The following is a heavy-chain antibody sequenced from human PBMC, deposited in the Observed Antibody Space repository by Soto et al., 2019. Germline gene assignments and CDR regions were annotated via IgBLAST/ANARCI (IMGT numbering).Heavy chain of an antibody. V-gene: IGHV4-31*03. D-gene: IGHD3-22*01. Sequence: SETLSLTCTVSGGSISSGSYYWSWIRQHPGKGLEWIGYIYSTESTNYNPSLKSRLSITVDMSASQFSLKLSSVTVADTAVYYCARSDSSGKTRYYFDHWGQGTLVTVSS. CDR2: IYSTEST. J-gene: IGHJ4*02. CDR1: GGSISSGSYY. CDR3: ARSDSSGKTRYYFDH.